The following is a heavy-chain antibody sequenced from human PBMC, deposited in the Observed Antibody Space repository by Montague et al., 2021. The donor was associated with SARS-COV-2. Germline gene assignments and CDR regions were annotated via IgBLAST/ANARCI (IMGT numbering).Heavy chain of an antibody. CDR3: ARDDIVLEGVTKGMDV. V-gene: IGHV4-39*07. Sequence: SETLSLTCTVSGGSISSCNYYWGWIRQPPGKGLEWIGYMYYSGRTYYNLSLKTRVTISIDTSKIPFSLKLSSVTAAATAVYSCARDDIVLEGVTKGMDVWGQGTTVTVS. CDR1: GGSISSCNYY. J-gene: IGHJ6*02. CDR2: MYYSGRT. D-gene: IGHD3-16*01.